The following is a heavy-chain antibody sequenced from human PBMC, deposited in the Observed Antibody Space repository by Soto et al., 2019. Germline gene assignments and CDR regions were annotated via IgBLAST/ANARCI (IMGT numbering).Heavy chain of an antibody. J-gene: IGHJ4*02. D-gene: IGHD3-22*01. CDR2: ISGSGGSS. Sequence: PGGSLRLSCAASGFTFTSYAMSWVRQAPGKGLEWVSAISGSGGSSYYADSVKGRFTISRDNSKNTLFLQMNSLRAEDTAIYYCAKGGSYYYDSSGYYDNWGQGTLVTVSS. CDR3: AKGGSYYYDSSGYYDN. V-gene: IGHV3-23*01. CDR1: GFTFTSYA.